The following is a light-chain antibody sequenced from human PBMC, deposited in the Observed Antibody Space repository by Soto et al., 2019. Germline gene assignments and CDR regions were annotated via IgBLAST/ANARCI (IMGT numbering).Light chain of an antibody. CDR1: TGTVTTGHY. CDR2: ETN. J-gene: IGLJ2*01. Sequence: QAVVTQEPSLTVSPGGTVTLTCAASTGTVTTGHYSCWYQQKPGQAPRTLIYETNKKHSWTPDRFSGSRIGGRAALTLSGAHPDDEADYYCLLSYSHGVVFCGGTKLTVL. CDR3: LLSYSHGVV. V-gene: IGLV7-46*01.